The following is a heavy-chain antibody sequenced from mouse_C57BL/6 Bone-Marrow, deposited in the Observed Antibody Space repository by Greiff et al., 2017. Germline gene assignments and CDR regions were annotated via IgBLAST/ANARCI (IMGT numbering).Heavy chain of an antibody. CDR3: ARKGYYSNYPAYYYAMDY. J-gene: IGHJ4*01. CDR1: GYTFTGYW. Sequence: QVQLQQSGAELMKPGASVKLSCKATGYTFTGYWIEWVKQRPGHGLEWIGEILPGSGSTNYNEKFKGKATFTADPSSNTAYMQLSSLTTEDSAIYYCARKGYYSNYPAYYYAMDYRGQGTSVTVSS. D-gene: IGHD2-5*01. CDR2: ILPGSGST. V-gene: IGHV1-9*01.